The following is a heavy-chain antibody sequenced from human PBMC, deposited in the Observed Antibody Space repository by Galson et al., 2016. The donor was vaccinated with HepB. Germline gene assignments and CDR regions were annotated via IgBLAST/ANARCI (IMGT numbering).Heavy chain of an antibody. Sequence: SLRLSCAASRFTFSSYEMHWVRQAPGKGLEWVAVISYDGSNQYYTDSVKGRFTISRDNSKNTLYLQMNSLRADDTAVYYCVRGFSPVFDYWGQGTLVTVSS. CDR1: RFTFSSYE. J-gene: IGHJ4*02. CDR2: ISYDGSNQ. CDR3: VRGFSPVFDY. V-gene: IGHV3-30-3*01.